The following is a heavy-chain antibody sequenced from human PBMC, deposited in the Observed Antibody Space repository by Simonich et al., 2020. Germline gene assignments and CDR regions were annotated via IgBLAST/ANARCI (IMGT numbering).Heavy chain of an antibody. D-gene: IGHD3-10*01. J-gene: IGHJ4*02. Sequence: QVQLVQSGAEVKKPGASVKVSCKASGYTFTGYYMHWVRQAPGQGLEWMGRINPNSGGTNYAQKLQGRVTMTRDTSISTAYMELSRLRSDDTAVYYCARDYGSGSYYNALSDYWGQGTLVTVSS. CDR2: INPNSGGT. CDR3: ARDYGSGSYYNALSDY. V-gene: IGHV1-2*06. CDR1: GYTFTGYY.